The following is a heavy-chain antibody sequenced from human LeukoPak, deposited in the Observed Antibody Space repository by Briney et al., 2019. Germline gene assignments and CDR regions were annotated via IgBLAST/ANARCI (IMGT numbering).Heavy chain of an antibody. Sequence: ASVKVSCKASGSTFTSYDINWVRQATGQGLEWMGWMNPNSGNTGYAQKFQGRVTITRNTSISTAYMELSSLRSEDTAVYSCARARGYYPDYCGQGTLVTVSS. CDR1: GSTFTSYD. CDR2: MNPNSGNT. V-gene: IGHV1-8*03. CDR3: ARARGYYPDY. D-gene: IGHD5-12*01. J-gene: IGHJ4*02.